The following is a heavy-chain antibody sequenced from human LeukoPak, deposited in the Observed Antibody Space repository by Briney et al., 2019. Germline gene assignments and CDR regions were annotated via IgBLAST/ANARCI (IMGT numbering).Heavy chain of an antibody. CDR3: ALPRARRGMDV. D-gene: IGHD1-26*01. J-gene: IGHJ6*04. CDR2: TYYRSKWYN. CDR1: GDSVSSNSAA. Sequence: SQTLSLTCAISGDSVSSNSAAWNWIRQSPPRGLEWLGRTYYRSKWYNDYAVSVKSRITINPDTSKNQFPLKLSSVTAADTAVYYCALPRARRGMDVWGKGTTVTVSS. V-gene: IGHV6-1*01.